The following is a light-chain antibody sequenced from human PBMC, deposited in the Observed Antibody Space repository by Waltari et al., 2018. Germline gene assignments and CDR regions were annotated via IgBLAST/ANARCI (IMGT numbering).Light chain of an antibody. V-gene: IGKV3-11*01. CDR2: DAS. Sequence: MVLTQSLATLSFSPGEKATLSCRASQTISPFLAWYQQKPGRAPRLLIYDASNRATGIPARFSGSRSGTEFTLTISSLEPEDFAVYYCQQRSSWPPRYTFGQGTKLE. CDR3: QQRSSWPPRYT. CDR1: QTISPF. J-gene: IGKJ2*01.